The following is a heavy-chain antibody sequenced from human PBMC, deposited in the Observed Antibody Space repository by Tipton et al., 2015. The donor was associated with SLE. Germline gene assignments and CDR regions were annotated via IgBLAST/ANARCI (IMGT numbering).Heavy chain of an antibody. CDR3: AKGEDSSGWYTYYFDY. CDR1: GFTFSSYG. V-gene: IGHV3-30*02. Sequence: SLRLSCAASGFTFSSYGMHWVRQAPGKGLEWVAFIRYDGSNKYYADSVKGRFTISRDNSKNTLYLQMNSLRAEDTAVYYCAKGEDSSGWYTYYFDYWGQGTLVTVSS. D-gene: IGHD6-19*01. CDR2: IRYDGSNK. J-gene: IGHJ4*02.